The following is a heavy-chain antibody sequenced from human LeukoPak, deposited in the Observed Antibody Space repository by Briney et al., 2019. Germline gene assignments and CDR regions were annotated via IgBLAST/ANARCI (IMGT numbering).Heavy chain of an antibody. CDR3: ARFQRGGYFDY. CDR1: GGTFSSYA. Sequence: SVKVSCKASGGTFSSYAISWVRQAPGQGLEWMGRIIPIFGTANYAQKFQGRVTITTDESTSTAYMELSGLRSEDTAVYYCARFQRGGYFDYWGQGTLVTVSS. D-gene: IGHD1-1*01. CDR2: IIPIFGTA. V-gene: IGHV1-69*05. J-gene: IGHJ4*02.